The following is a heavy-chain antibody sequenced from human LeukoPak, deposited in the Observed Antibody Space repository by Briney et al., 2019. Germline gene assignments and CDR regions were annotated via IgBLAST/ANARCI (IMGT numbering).Heavy chain of an antibody. CDR3: ARGHCSGGSCYSVYYYYYGMDV. Sequence: GRSLRLSCAASGFTFSSCAMHWVRQAPGKGLEWVAVIAYDGNSKYYADSVQGRFTISRDNSKNTLDLQMNSLRGEDTAVYYCARGHCSGGSCYSVYYYYYGMDVWGQGTTVTVSS. V-gene: IGHV3-30-3*01. CDR1: GFTFSSCA. D-gene: IGHD2-15*01. J-gene: IGHJ6*02. CDR2: IAYDGNSK.